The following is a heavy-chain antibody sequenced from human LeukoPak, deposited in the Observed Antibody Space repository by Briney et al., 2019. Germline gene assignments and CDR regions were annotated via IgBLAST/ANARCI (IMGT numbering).Heavy chain of an antibody. CDR3: AREPGRRYNWNDRGGHPFDY. V-gene: IGHV1-46*01. D-gene: IGHD1-1*01. J-gene: IGHJ4*02. CDR1: GYTFTSYY. Sequence: ASVKVSCKASGYTFTSYYMHWVRQAPGQGLEWMGIINPSGGSTSYAQKFQGRVTMTRDTSTSTVYMELSSLRSEDTAVYYCAREPGRRYNWNDRGGHPFDYWGQGTLVTVSS. CDR2: INPSGGST.